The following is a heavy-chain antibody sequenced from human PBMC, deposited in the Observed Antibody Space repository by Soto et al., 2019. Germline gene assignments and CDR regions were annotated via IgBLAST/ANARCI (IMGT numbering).Heavy chain of an antibody. CDR1: GFTFSSYS. Sequence: EVQLVESGGGLVKPGGSLRLSCAASGFTFSSYSMNWVRQAPGKGLEWVSSISSSSSYIYYADSVKGRFTITRDNDKNSLYLHMNSLRAEDTAVYYCASLDYDFWSGYYGVGIDYWGQGTLVTVSS. CDR2: ISSSSSYI. CDR3: ASLDYDFWSGYYGVGIDY. J-gene: IGHJ4*02. V-gene: IGHV3-21*01. D-gene: IGHD3-3*01.